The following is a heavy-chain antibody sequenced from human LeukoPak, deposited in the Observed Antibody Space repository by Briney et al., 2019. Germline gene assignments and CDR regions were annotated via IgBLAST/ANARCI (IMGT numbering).Heavy chain of an antibody. J-gene: IGHJ4*02. CDR2: IIPIFGTA. CDR3: ARAGIAVAGRFDY. Sequence: ASVKASCKASGGTFSSYAISWVRQAPGQGLEWMGGIIPIFGTANYAQKFQGRVTITADESTSTAYMELSSLRSEDTAVYYCARAGIAVAGRFDYWGQGTLVTVSS. D-gene: IGHD6-19*01. CDR1: GGTFSSYA. V-gene: IGHV1-69*13.